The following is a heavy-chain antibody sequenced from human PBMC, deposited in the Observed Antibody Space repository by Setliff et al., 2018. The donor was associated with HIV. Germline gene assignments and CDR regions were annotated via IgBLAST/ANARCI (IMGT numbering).Heavy chain of an antibody. CDR2: IIPISGTA. CDR3: ARVGGIELWNQAYFDY. V-gene: IGHV1-69*05. D-gene: IGHD1-1*01. J-gene: IGHJ4*02. CDR1: GGTFKNFA. Sequence: SVKVSCKASGGTFKNFAINWVRQAPGQGLEWMGGIIPISGTAVYAQNFRGRVTVTTDDSTNTAYMEISSLKSDDTAVYFCARVGGIELWNQAYFDYWGQGTLVTGSS.